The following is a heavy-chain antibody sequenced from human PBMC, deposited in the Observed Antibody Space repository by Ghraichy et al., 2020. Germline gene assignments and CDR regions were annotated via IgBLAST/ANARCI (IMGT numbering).Heavy chain of an antibody. CDR1: GGSVSGYY. Sequence: LSCTVSGGSVSGYYWSWIRQSPEKGLEWIAYIYYTGKTNYNPSLKSRASISVDTSKNQFSLELTSVTAADTAVYYCARGHFNFQHWGQGSPVTVSS. CDR3: ARGHFNFQH. V-gene: IGHV4-59*02. CDR2: IYYTGKT. D-gene: IGHD3-3*02. J-gene: IGHJ1*01.